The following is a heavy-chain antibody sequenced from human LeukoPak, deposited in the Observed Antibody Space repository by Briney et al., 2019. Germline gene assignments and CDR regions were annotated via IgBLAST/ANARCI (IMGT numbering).Heavy chain of an antibody. CDR1: GGSISSSNW. V-gene: IGHV4-4*02. Sequence: PSGTLSLTCAVSGGSISSSNWWSWVRQPPGKGLEWIGEIYHSGSTNYNPSLKSRVTISVDTSKNQFSLKLSSVTAADTTVYYCARGRVVTANLYYFDYWGQGTLVTVSS. CDR2: IYHSGST. D-gene: IGHD2-15*01. CDR3: ARGRVVTANLYYFDY. J-gene: IGHJ4*02.